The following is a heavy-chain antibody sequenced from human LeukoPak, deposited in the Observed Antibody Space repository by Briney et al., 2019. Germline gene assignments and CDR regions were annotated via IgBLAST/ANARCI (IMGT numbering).Heavy chain of an antibody. CDR3: ARIDSGSYSGLFDY. CDR2: IYYSGST. CDR1: GYSISSGYY. D-gene: IGHD1-26*01. J-gene: IGHJ4*02. Sequence: PSETLSLTCAVSGYSISSGYYWGWIRQPPGKGLEWSGSIYYSGSTYYNPSLKSRVNISVDTSKNQFSLKLSSVTAADTAVYYCARIDSGSYSGLFDYWGQGTLVTVSS. V-gene: IGHV4-38-2*01.